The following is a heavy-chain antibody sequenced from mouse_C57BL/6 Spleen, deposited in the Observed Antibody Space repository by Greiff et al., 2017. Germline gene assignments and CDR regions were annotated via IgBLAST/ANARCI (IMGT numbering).Heavy chain of an antibody. V-gene: IGHV1-76*01. CDR1: GYTFTDYY. CDR2: IYPGSGNT. CDR3: ARWRDSSGYDY. Sequence: VQVVESGAELVRPGASVKLSCKASGYTFTDYYINWVKQRPGQGLEWIARIYPGSGNTYYNEKFKGKATLSAEKSSSTAYMQLSSLTSEDSAVYFCARWRDSSGYDYWGQGTTLTVSS. J-gene: IGHJ2*01. D-gene: IGHD3-2*02.